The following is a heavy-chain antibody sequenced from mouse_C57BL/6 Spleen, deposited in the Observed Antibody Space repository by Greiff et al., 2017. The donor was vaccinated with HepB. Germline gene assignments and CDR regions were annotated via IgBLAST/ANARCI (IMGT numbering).Heavy chain of an antibody. CDR1: GYTFTDYA. D-gene: IGHD1-2*01. CDR3: ARLDNGPSWFAY. Sequence: VKLMESGPELVRPGVSVKISCKGSGYTFTDYAMHWVKQSHAKSLEWIGVISTYYGDASYNQKFKDKATMTVDKSSSTAYMELARLTSEDSAVYYCARLDNGPSWFAYWGQGTLVTVSA. J-gene: IGHJ3*01. CDR2: ISTYYGDA. V-gene: IGHV1-67*01.